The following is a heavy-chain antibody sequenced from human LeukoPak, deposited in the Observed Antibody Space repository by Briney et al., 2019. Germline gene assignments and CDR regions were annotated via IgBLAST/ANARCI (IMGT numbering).Heavy chain of an antibody. J-gene: IGHJ4*02. CDR1: GNSFGNYY. D-gene: IGHD5-18*01. V-gene: IGHV4-4*07. CDR2: TYTSGST. Sequence: PSETLSLTCTVSGNSFGNYYWSWIRQPAGKGLEWIGRTYTSGSTTYNPSLKSRVTMSVDTSKNQFSLKLSSVTAADTAVYYCARQNSYGRGEYYFDYWGQGTLVTVSS. CDR3: ARQNSYGRGEYYFDY.